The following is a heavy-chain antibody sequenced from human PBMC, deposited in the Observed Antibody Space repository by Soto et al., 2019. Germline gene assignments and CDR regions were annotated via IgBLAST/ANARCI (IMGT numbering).Heavy chain of an antibody. CDR3: ARHPLPKAAAGKEDAFDI. J-gene: IGHJ3*02. D-gene: IGHD6-13*01. V-gene: IGHV4-39*01. CDR2: IYYSGST. CDR1: GGSISSSSYY. Sequence: QLQLQESGPGLVKPSETLSLTCTVSGGSISSSSYYWGWIRQPPGKGLEWIGSIYYSGSTYYNPSLKSRVTISVDTSKNQFSLKLSSVTAADTAVYYCARHPLPKAAAGKEDAFDIWGQGTMVTVSS.